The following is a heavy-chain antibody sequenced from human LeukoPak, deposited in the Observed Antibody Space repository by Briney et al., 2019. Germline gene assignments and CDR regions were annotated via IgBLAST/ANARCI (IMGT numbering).Heavy chain of an antibody. CDR1: GYSFASYW. Sequence: GESLKISCKGSGYSFASYWIGWVRQMPGRGLEWMGIIYPGDSDTRYSASFEGQVIISDDKSISAAYLQWSTLKASDTAMYYCARSGGCHWVMDVWGQGTTVTVSS. V-gene: IGHV5-51*01. J-gene: IGHJ6*02. CDR3: ARSGGCHWVMDV. CDR2: IYPGDSDT. D-gene: IGHD1-26*01.